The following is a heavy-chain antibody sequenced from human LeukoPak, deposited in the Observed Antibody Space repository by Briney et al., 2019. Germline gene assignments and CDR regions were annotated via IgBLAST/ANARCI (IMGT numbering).Heavy chain of an antibody. Sequence: GGYLRLSCAGSGFTVNNNYMSWVRHAPGKGLEWVSVVYSGGTTYYADSVKGRFTISRDNSKNTLYLQMNSLRAEDTAVYYCAKDQGITMVRGVDYWGQGTLVTVSS. J-gene: IGHJ4*02. CDR1: GFTVNNNY. CDR2: VYSGGTT. CDR3: AKDQGITMVRGVDY. D-gene: IGHD3-10*01. V-gene: IGHV3-53*01.